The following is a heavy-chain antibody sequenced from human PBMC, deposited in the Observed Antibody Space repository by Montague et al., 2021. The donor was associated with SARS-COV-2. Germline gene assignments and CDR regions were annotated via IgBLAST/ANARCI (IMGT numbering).Heavy chain of an antibody. CDR2: ISGSGGST. CDR1: GFTFSSYA. D-gene: IGHD3-3*01. J-gene: IGHJ5*02. CDR3: AKDPRWDFWGGYYFDP. Sequence: SLRLSCAASGFTFSSYAMSWVRQAPGKGLEWVSVISGSGGSTYYADSVKGRFTISRDNSKNTLYLQMNSLRAEDTAVYYCAKDPRWDFWGGYYFDPWGQGTLVTVSS. V-gene: IGHV3-23*01.